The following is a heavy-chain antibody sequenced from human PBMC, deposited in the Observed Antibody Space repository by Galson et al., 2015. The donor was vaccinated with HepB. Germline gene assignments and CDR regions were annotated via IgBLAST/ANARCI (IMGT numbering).Heavy chain of an antibody. D-gene: IGHD6-13*01. CDR1: GGTFSSYA. CDR3: ARGRKYSSSWYEPGGPQTDYYYYGMDV. Sequence: SVKVSCKASGGTFSSYAISWVRQAPGQGLEWMGGIIPIFGIANYAQKFQGRVTITADESTSTAYMELSSLRSEDTAVYYCARGRKYSSSWYEPGGPQTDYYYYGMDVWGQGTTVTVSS. J-gene: IGHJ6*02. CDR2: IIPIFGIA. V-gene: IGHV1-69*13.